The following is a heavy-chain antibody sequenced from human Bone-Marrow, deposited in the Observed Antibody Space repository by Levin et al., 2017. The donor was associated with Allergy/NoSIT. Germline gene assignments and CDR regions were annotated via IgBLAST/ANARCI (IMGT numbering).Heavy chain of an antibody. CDR2: ISGSGGST. CDR3: AKDDTWLGPSFDY. J-gene: IGHJ4*02. D-gene: IGHD6-19*01. CDR1: GFTFSSYA. Sequence: GESLKISCAASGFTFSSYAMSWVRQAPGKGLEWVSAISGSGGSTYYADSVKGRFTISRDNSKNTLYLQMNSLRAEDTAVYYCAKDDTWLGPSFDYWGQGTLVTVSS. V-gene: IGHV3-23*01.